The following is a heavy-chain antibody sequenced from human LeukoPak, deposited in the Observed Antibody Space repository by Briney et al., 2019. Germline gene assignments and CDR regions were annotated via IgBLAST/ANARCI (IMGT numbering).Heavy chain of an antibody. D-gene: IGHD6-19*01. CDR1: GFTFSSYA. CDR3: ARAIAVAGPYYFDY. CDR2: ISYDGTNK. V-gene: IGHV3-30-3*01. Sequence: GRSLRLSCAASGFTFSSYAIHWVRQAPGKGLEWVAIISYDGTNKYYADSVRGRFTISRDNSKNTLYLQMNSLRAEDTAVYYCARAIAVAGPYYFDYWGQGTLVTVSS. J-gene: IGHJ4*02.